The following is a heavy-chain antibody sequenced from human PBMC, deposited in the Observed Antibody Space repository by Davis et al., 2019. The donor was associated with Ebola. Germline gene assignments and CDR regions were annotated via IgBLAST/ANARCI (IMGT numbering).Heavy chain of an antibody. D-gene: IGHD3-10*01. CDR2: MNPNSGNT. Sequence: ASSVKVSCKASGYTFTSYDINWVRQATGQGLERMGWMNPNSGNTGYAQKFQGRVTMTRNTSISTAYMELSSLRSEDTAVYYCARSDGSGLGMGYYYGMDVWGQGTTVTVSS. CDR3: ARSDGSGLGMGYYYGMDV. V-gene: IGHV1-8*01. J-gene: IGHJ6*02. CDR1: GYTFTSYD.